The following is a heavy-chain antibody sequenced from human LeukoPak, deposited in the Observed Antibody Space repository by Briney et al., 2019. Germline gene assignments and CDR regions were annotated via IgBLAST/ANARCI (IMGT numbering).Heavy chain of an antibody. D-gene: IGHD6-19*01. CDR3: ARGPPYNSTLGH. CDR2: MSPNSGDT. Sequence: ASVKVSCKASGYTFTSYGISWVRQATGQGLEWMGWMSPNSGDTGYVQKFQGRVTMTRNTSISTAYMELNSLISEDTAVYYCARGPPYNSTLGHWGQGTLVMVSS. J-gene: IGHJ4*02. V-gene: IGHV1-8*02. CDR1: GYTFTSYG.